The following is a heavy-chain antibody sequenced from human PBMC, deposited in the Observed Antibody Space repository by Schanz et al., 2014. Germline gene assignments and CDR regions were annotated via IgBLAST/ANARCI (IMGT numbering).Heavy chain of an antibody. CDR1: GFTFSAYW. Sequence: EVQLVESGGGLVQPGGSLRLSCAASGFTFSAYWMTWVRQAPGKGLVWVSRINNDGSDTTYADSVKGRFTASRDNAKNTLYLQMNSLTAEDTAVYFCARDRPHSWFDPWGQGTLVTVSS. J-gene: IGHJ5*02. CDR2: INNDGSDT. V-gene: IGHV3-74*01. D-gene: IGHD6-6*01. CDR3: ARDRPHSWFDP.